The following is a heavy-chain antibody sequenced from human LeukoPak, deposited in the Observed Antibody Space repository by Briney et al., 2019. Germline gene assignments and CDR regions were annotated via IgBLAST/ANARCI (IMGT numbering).Heavy chain of an antibody. V-gene: IGHV4-4*02. Sequence: SETLSLTCAVSGGSISSSNWWSWVRQPPGKGLEWIGEIYHSGSTNYNPSLKSRVTISVDTSKNQFSLKLSSVTAADTAVYYCARRTYYYGSGSENPRYMDVWGKGTTVTISS. CDR2: IYHSGST. J-gene: IGHJ6*03. CDR3: ARRTYYYGSGSENPRYMDV. D-gene: IGHD3-10*01. CDR1: GGSISSSNW.